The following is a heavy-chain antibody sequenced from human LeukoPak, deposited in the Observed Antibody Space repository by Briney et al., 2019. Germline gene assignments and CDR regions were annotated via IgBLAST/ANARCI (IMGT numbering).Heavy chain of an antibody. CDR2: ISYDGSNK. V-gene: IGHV3-30-3*01. CDR3: ARETGIVGATAFDY. D-gene: IGHD1-26*01. J-gene: IGHJ4*02. CDR1: GFTFSSYA. Sequence: GGSLRLSCAASGFTFSSYAMHWVRQAPGKGLEWVPVISYDGSNKYYADSVKGRFTISRDNSKNTLYLQMNSLRAEDTAVYYCARETGIVGATAFDYWGQGTLVTVSS.